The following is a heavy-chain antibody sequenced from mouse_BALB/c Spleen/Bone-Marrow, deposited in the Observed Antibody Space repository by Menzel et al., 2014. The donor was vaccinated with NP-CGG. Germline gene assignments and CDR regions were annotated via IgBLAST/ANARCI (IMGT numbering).Heavy chain of an antibody. J-gene: IGHJ2*01. CDR3: TRTYEYVDY. CDR1: GYTFTSYW. D-gene: IGHD2-3*01. CDR2: IYPSDNYT. V-gene: IGHV1-69*02. Sequence: VQLQQSGAELVRPGASVKLSCKTSGYTFTSYWINWVKQRPGQGLEWIGNIYPSDNYTNYNQKFKDKATLTVDISSTTAYMQLSSATSEDSAVYYCTRTYEYVDYWGQGTTLTVSS.